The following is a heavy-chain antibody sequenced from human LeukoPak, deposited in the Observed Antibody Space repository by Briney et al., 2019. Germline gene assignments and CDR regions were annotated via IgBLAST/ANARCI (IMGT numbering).Heavy chain of an antibody. Sequence: PSETLSLTCAVYGGSFSGYYWSWIRQPPGKGLEWIGEINHSGSTNYNPSLKSRVTISVDTPKNQFSLKLSSVTTADTAVYYCARVKVSSSHYGMDVWGQGTTVTVSS. CDR2: INHSGST. CDR3: ARVKVSSSHYGMDV. J-gene: IGHJ6*02. CDR1: GGSFSGYY. D-gene: IGHD6-13*01. V-gene: IGHV4-34*01.